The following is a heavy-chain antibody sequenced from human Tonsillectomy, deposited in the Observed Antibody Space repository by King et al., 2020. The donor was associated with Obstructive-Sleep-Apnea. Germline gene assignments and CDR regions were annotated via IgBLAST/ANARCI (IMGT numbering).Heavy chain of an antibody. Sequence: VQLVESGGGVVQPGRSLRLSCAASGFTFRNYGMHWVRQAPGKGLEWVAFIRVDGKKKYIADSVKGRCTTSRDNSKNTLFLQMKSLRAEDTAFYYCAKSSGYNLYYFDYWGQGTLVTVSS. D-gene: IGHD5-24*01. CDR3: AKSSGYNLYYFDY. CDR1: GFTFRNYG. V-gene: IGHV3-30*02. CDR2: IRVDGKKK. J-gene: IGHJ4*02.